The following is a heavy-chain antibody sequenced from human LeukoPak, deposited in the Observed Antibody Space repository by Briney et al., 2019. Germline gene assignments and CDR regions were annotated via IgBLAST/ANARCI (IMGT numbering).Heavy chain of an antibody. CDR1: GFTVSQNY. V-gene: IGHV3-66*02. CDR2: IYADGAT. J-gene: IGHJ4*02. Sequence: GGSLRLSCAASGFTVSQNYMSWVRQAPGRGLEWVSLIYADGATHYADSVKGRFTISRDNSKNTVYLEMNSLRAEDTAVYYCARDRAQWELPRLLFDYWGQGTLVTVSS. D-gene: IGHD1-26*01. CDR3: ARDRAQWELPRLLFDY.